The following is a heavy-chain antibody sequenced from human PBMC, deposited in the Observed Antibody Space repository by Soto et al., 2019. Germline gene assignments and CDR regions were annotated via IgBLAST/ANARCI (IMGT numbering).Heavy chain of an antibody. V-gene: IGHV3-66*02. J-gene: IGHJ4*02. CDR1: GFTVSSNY. Sequence: GGSLRLSCAASGFTVSSNYMSWVRQAPGKGLEWVSVIYSGGSTYYADSVKGRFTIARDNSKNTLYLQMNSLRAEDTAVYCCARGVYAQQLVYYFDYWGQGTLVTVSS. CDR2: IYSGGST. D-gene: IGHD6-13*01. CDR3: ARGVYAQQLVYYFDY.